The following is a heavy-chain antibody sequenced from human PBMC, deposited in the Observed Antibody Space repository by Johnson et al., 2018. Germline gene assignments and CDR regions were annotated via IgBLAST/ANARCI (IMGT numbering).Heavy chain of an antibody. Sequence: QVQLVQSGGGVVQPGWSQRLSCVASGFTFSTYGMHWVRQAPGKGLEWVTTISYDGTKKYYADSVKGRFSVSREDSKNTLYLQMNSLRAEDTAVYYCARDFSSKRDLDVWGQGTTVTVSS. V-gene: IGHV3-30*03. CDR2: ISYDGTKK. J-gene: IGHJ6*02. CDR3: ARDFSSKRDLDV. CDR1: GFTFSTYG. D-gene: IGHD2/OR15-2a*01.